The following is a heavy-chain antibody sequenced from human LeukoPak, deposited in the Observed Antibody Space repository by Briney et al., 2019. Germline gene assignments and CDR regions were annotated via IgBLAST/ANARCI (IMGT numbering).Heavy chain of an antibody. CDR2: INSDGSST. V-gene: IGHV3-74*01. CDR1: GATVSGYW. CDR3: ARDPKYGDLDY. Sequence: GGSLRLSCAAFGATVSGYWMNWVRQAPGKGLVWVARINSDGSSTSRADSVKGRFTISRDNAKNILYLQMNSLRVDDTAVYYCARDPKYGDLDYWGQGTLVTVSS. J-gene: IGHJ4*02. D-gene: IGHD4-17*01.